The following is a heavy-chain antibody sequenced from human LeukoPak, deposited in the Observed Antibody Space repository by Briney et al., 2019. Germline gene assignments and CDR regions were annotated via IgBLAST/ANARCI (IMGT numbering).Heavy chain of an antibody. D-gene: IGHD6-13*01. CDR1: GYSFTSYY. CDR2: INPSGGRT. V-gene: IGHV1-46*01. Sequence: GASVKVSCKASGYSFTSYYMHWVRQAPGQGLEWMGIINPSGGRTSYAQRFQDRVTMTRDIATSTVYMELSRLRSEDKAVYYCARDLRRRRGIAAALTIDYWGQGTLVTVSS. CDR3: ARDLRRRRGIAAALTIDY. J-gene: IGHJ4*02.